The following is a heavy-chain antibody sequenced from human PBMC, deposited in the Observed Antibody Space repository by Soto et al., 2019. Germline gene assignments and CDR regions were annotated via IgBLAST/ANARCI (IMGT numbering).Heavy chain of an antibody. V-gene: IGHV1-69*08. CDR3: ARDSEYCSGGQRHPLSPRGELDY. CDR1: GGTFSSYT. J-gene: IGHJ4*02. D-gene: IGHD2-15*01. Sequence: QVQLVQSGAEVKKPGSSVKVSCKASGGTFSSYTISWVRQAPGQGLEWMGRIIPILGIANYAQKFQGRVTITADKSPDPARLGPGSLGSEDTAVYYCARDSEYCSGGQRHPLSPRGELDYWGQGTLVTVSS. CDR2: IIPILGIA.